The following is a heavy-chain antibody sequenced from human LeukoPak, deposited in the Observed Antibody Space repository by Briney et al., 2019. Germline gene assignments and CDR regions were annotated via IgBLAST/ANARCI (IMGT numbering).Heavy chain of an antibody. V-gene: IGHV4-38-2*01. J-gene: IGHJ3*02. CDR1: GYSINSGYY. D-gene: IGHD3-3*01. CDR3: ARQVFWSGYDAFDI. Sequence: SETLSLTCGVSGYSINSGYYCGWIRQPPGKGLEWIGSIYHSGSTYYNASLKSRVTISVDTSKNQSSLRLSFVTAADTAVYYCARQVFWSGYDAFDIWGQGTMVTVSS. CDR2: IYHSGST.